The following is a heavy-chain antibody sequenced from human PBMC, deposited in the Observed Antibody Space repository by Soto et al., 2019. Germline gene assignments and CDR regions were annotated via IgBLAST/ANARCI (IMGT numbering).Heavy chain of an antibody. J-gene: IGHJ4*02. V-gene: IGHV3-21*01. CDR3: ARDHPGSSSTQNDY. Sequence: EVQLVESGGGLVKPGGSLRLSCAASGFTFSSYSMNWVRQAPGKGLEWVSSISSSSSYIYYADSVKGRFTISRDNAKNSLCLQMNSLRAEDTAVYYCARDHPGSSSTQNDYWGQGTLVTVSS. D-gene: IGHD6-6*01. CDR1: GFTFSSYS. CDR2: ISSSSSYI.